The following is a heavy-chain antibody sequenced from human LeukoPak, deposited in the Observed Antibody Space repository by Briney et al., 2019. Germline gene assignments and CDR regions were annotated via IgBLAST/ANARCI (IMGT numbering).Heavy chain of an antibody. J-gene: IGHJ4*02. V-gene: IGHV3-15*01. D-gene: IGHD6-19*01. CDR3: TTDGVAVAGFEY. CDR2: IKSKTDGGTT. Sequence: PGGSLRLSCAASGFTFSNAWMSWVRQAPGKGLEWVGRIKSKTDGGTTDYAAPVKGRFTISRDDSKNTLYLQMNSLKTDDTAAYYCTTDGVAVAGFEYLGQGTLVTVPS. CDR1: GFTFSNAW.